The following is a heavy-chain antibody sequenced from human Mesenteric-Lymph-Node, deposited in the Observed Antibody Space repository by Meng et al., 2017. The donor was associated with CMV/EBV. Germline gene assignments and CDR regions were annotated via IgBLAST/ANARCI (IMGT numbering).Heavy chain of an antibody. Sequence: TRFTFNSHDMHWVREAPGKGLEWVSSITSSSTCLSYADSVKGRFIISRDDAKNSLYLQMNSLRAEDTAVYYCTRDLYGSGGDWFDPWGQGTLVTVSS. CDR2: ITSSSTCL. J-gene: IGHJ5*02. D-gene: IGHD3-10*01. CDR3: TRDLYGSGGDWFDP. V-gene: IGHV3-21*01. CDR1: RFTFNSHD.